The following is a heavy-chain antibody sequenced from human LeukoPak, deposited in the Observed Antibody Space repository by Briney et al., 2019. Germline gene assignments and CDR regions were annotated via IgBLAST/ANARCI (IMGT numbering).Heavy chain of an antibody. CDR2: IYYSGYT. J-gene: IGHJ4*02. Sequence: PSETLSLTCTVSGGSISTYYWSWIRQPPGKGLEWIGYIYYSGYTNYNPSLKSRVTISVDTSKNQFSLKLSSVTAADTAVYYCARVNDSSGYPYYFDYWGQGTLVTVSS. D-gene: IGHD3-22*01. CDR1: GGSISTYY. V-gene: IGHV4-59*01. CDR3: ARVNDSSGYPYYFDY.